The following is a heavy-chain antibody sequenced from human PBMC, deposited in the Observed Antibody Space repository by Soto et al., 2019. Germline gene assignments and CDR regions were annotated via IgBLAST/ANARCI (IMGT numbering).Heavy chain of an antibody. D-gene: IGHD5-18*01. J-gene: IGHJ4*02. CDR3: ARGLRRYGYGLCDY. Sequence: QVQLQESGPGLVKPSGTLSLTCAVSGGSISSNNWWTWARQPPGKGLEWIGEIYHSGSTNYNPSLPARGTLSVDTSKNQFSLILSSAAVADSAVYFCARGLRRYGYGLCDYGGQGTLVIVSS. CDR1: GGSISSNNW. V-gene: IGHV4-4*02. CDR2: IYHSGST.